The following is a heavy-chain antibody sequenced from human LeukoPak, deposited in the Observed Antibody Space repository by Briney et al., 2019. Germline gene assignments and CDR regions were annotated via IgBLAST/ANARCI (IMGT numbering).Heavy chain of an antibody. CDR1: GGSISSYY. Sequence: SETLSLTCTAPGGSISSYYWSWVRQPPGKGLEWIGYIYYSGSTNYNPSLKSRVTISVDTSKNQFSLKLSSVTAADTAVYYCARDEWWRETYAFDIWGQGTMVTVSS. CDR3: ARDEWWRETYAFDI. V-gene: IGHV4-59*01. D-gene: IGHD2-15*01. CDR2: IYYSGST. J-gene: IGHJ3*02.